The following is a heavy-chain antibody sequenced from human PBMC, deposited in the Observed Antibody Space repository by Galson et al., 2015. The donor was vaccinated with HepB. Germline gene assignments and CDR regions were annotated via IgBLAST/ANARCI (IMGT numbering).Heavy chain of an antibody. D-gene: IGHD2/OR15-2a*01. J-gene: IGHJ4*02. V-gene: IGHV3-11*01. CDR2: NTDSGRST. CDR1: RFTFSDYY. CDR3: ARESRGNYFTFDY. Sequence: SLRLSCAVSRFTFSDYYISWIRQAPGKGLERLSYNTDSGRSTSYADSVKGRFTISRDNAKNSLYLEMNSLRAEDTAVYYCARESRGNYFTFDYWCQGALVTVSS.